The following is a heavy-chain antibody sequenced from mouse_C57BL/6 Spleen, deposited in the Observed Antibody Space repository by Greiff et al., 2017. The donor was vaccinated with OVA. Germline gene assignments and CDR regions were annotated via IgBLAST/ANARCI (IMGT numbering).Heavy chain of an antibody. D-gene: IGHD2-5*01. CDR2: IHPNSGST. J-gene: IGHJ2*01. CDR1: GYTFTSYW. CDR3: AKWNYSNYGYFDY. V-gene: IGHV1-64*01. Sequence: QVQLQQPGAELVKPGASVKLSCKASGYTFTSYWMHWVKQRPGQGLEWIGMIHPNSGSTNYNEKFKSKATLTVDKSSSTAYMQLSSLTSEDSAVYYCAKWNYSNYGYFDYWGQGTTLTVSS.